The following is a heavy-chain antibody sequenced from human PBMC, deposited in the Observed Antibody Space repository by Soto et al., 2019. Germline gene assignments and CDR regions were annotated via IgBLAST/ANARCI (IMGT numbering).Heavy chain of an antibody. D-gene: IGHD3-10*01. J-gene: IGHJ6*02. V-gene: IGHV3-30*18. Sequence: GGSLRLSCAASVFTFIDFGMHWVRQAPGKGLEWVAIISYDGILKYYADSVKGRFTISRDTSKGAVYLQMNSLTPEDTAVYYCAKDFKVSGGHYGSLNYYYGMDVWGQGTTVTVSS. CDR2: ISYDGILK. CDR1: VFTFIDFG. CDR3: AKDFKVSGGHYGSLNYYYGMDV.